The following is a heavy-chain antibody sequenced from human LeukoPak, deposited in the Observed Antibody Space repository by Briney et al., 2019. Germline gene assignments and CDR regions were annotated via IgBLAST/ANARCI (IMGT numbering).Heavy chain of an antibody. Sequence: GGSLRLSCAASGFTFSSYTMHWIRQAPGQGLEWVSTIGTMGGSTTYADSVRGRFTISRDNSKNTLSLHMNSLRSEDTGVYYCAKGGWTLPFDPWGQGTLVTVSS. CDR2: IGTMGGST. CDR1: GFTFSSYT. J-gene: IGHJ5*02. D-gene: IGHD3/OR15-3a*01. CDR3: AKGGWTLPFDP. V-gene: IGHV3-23*01.